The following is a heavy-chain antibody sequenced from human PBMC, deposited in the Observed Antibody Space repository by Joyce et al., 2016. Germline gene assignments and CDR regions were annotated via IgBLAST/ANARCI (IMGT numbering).Heavy chain of an antibody. J-gene: IGHJ4*02. CDR1: GFTFTSYA. D-gene: IGHD2-15*01. Sequence: EVQLAESGGGLVNPGGYLRLSCAASGFTFTSYAINWVRQGPGKGLEWVSSISSSGSRIYYADSVKGRLTISRDSDKVYLQMNSMRAEETAVYYCVRGRRSGGPYYFDYWGQGTLVTVSS. CDR2: ISSSGSRI. V-gene: IGHV3-21*02. CDR3: VRGRRSGGPYYFDY.